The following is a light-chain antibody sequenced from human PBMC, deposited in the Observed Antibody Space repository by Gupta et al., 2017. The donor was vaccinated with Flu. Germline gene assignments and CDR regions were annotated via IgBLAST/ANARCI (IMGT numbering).Light chain of an antibody. Sequence: QSALTQPASVSGSPGQSLTISCTGSTSDFGSHDLVSWYQHLPGKVPKLIIFGVNKRPSGVSNRFSASKSGNTASLTISGLQPEDEANYYCCSYVGSSIWMFGGGTKVTVL. V-gene: IGLV2-23*02. CDR2: GVN. CDR3: CSYVGSSIWM. CDR1: TSDFGSHDL. J-gene: IGLJ3*02.